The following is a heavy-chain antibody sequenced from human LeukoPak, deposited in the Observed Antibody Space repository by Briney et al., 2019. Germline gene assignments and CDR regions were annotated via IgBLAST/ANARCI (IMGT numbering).Heavy chain of an antibody. Sequence: PGGSLRLSCAASGFTFSSYAMSWVRQAPGKGLEWVSAISGSGGSTYYADSVKGRFTISRDNSKNTLYLQMNSLRAEDTALYYCAKDEETWIQLWGAFDIWGQGTMVTVSS. CDR1: GFTFSSYA. CDR3: AKDEETWIQLWGAFDI. D-gene: IGHD5-18*01. CDR2: ISGSGGST. J-gene: IGHJ3*02. V-gene: IGHV3-23*01.